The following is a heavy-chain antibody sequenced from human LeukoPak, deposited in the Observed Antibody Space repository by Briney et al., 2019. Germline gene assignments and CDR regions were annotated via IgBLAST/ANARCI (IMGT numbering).Heavy chain of an antibody. Sequence: SETLSLTCSVSGGSISSYYWTWIRQPPGKGLEWIGYRYCSGSTTYNPSLKSRVIISVDTSKSQFSLKLISVTAADTAIYYCARVRGDFETDWGQGTLVTVSS. CDR2: RYCSGST. CDR3: ARVRGDFETD. V-gene: IGHV4-59*01. D-gene: IGHD3-16*01. J-gene: IGHJ1*01. CDR1: GGSISSYY.